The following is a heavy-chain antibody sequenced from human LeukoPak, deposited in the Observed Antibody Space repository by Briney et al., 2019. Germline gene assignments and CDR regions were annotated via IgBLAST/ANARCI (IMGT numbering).Heavy chain of an antibody. CDR1: GDTFSNYA. CDR2: IIPVLHRS. CDR3: ATDHRFYDSNGHRPDDWYFEY. Sequence: ASVKVSCKASGDTFSNYAINWARQAPGQGLEWVGRIIPVLHRSNYAEKFEDRVTITTDESKSTAYMELSSLRSEDTAVYYCATDHRFYDSNGHRPDDWYFEYWGQGTLVTVSS. D-gene: IGHD3-22*01. V-gene: IGHV1-69*11. J-gene: IGHJ4*02.